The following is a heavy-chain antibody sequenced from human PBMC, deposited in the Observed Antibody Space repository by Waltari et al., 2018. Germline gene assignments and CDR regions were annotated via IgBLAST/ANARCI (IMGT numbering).Heavy chain of an antibody. CDR3: ARFPHPPLTEGVVIAIYFDY. CDR2: IYPGDSGT. CDR1: GYSFTSYW. Sequence: EVQLVQSGAEVKKPGESLKISCKGSGYSFTSYWIGWVRQMPGKGLEWMGIIYPGDSGTSYSPSFPGQVTISGDKSISTAYLQWSSLKASDTAMYYCARFPHPPLTEGVVIAIYFDYWGQGTLVTVSS. D-gene: IGHD2-21*01. V-gene: IGHV5-51*01. J-gene: IGHJ4*02.